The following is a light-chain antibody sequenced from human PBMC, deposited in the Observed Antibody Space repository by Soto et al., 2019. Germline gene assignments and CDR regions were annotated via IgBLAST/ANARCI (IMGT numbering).Light chain of an antibody. CDR2: DVS. CDR1: SSDVGGYNY. CDR3: SSYTRSSTLHNYV. V-gene: IGLV2-14*01. Sequence: QSALTQPASVSGSPGQSITISCTGTSSDVGGYNYVSWYQQHPGKAPKLMIYDVSNRPSGVSNRFSGSKSGNTASLTISGLQAEDEADYYCSSYTRSSTLHNYVFGTGTKVTVL. J-gene: IGLJ1*01.